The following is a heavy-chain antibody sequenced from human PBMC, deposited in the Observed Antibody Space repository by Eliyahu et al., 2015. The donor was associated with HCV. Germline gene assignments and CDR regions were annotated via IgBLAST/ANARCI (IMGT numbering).Heavy chain of an antibody. J-gene: IGHJ4*02. Sequence: EVQLVESGGSLXQPGGXLXLSCAVSGLTXNDNYMTWVRRAPGKGLEWVSIIYSGGSTFYADSVKGRFSISRDNSKNMVYLHMNSLRAEDTAVYYCARERQDNSGSRQFDYWGQGTLVTVSS. CDR3: ARERQDNSGSRQFDY. V-gene: IGHV3-53*01. CDR2: IYSGGST. D-gene: IGHD3-22*01. CDR1: GLTXNDNY.